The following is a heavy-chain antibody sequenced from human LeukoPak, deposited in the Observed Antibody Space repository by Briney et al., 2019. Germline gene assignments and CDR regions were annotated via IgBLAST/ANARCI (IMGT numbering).Heavy chain of an antibody. CDR1: GYTFTNYD. CDR3: ARAGWGSWYQNYFDF. V-gene: IGHV1-18*01. J-gene: IGHJ4*02. Sequence: GASVKVSCKTSGYTFTNYDINWVRQAPGQGLECMGWISGYNGNTNYAQKLQGRVTMTTDTSTSTAYMELRSLRSDDTAVYYCARAGWGSWYQNYFDFWGQGTLVTVSS. CDR2: ISGYNGNT. D-gene: IGHD6-13*01.